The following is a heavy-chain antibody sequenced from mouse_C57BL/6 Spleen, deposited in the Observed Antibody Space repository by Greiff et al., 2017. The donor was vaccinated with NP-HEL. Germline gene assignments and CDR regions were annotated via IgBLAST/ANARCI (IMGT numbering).Heavy chain of an antibody. Sequence: VQLQESGPELVKPGASVKISCTASGYAFSSSWMNWVKQRPGKGLEWIGRIYPGDGDTNYNGKFKGQATLTADNSSRTAYMQLSSLTSEDSAVYFCAIIPTVDFDYWGQGTTLTVSS. CDR3: AIIPTVDFDY. V-gene: IGHV1-82*01. D-gene: IGHD1-1*01. CDR2: IYPGDGDT. CDR1: GYAFSSSW. J-gene: IGHJ2*01.